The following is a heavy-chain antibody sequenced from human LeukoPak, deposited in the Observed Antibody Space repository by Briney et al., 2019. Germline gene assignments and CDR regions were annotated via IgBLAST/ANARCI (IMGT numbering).Heavy chain of an antibody. CDR3: ARQTRSGYYLYFDY. V-gene: IGHV3-72*01. D-gene: IGHD3-22*01. J-gene: IGHJ4*02. CDR2: TRNKANSYTT. CDR1: GFTFSDHY. Sequence: GGSLRLSCAASGFTFSDHYMDWVRQAPGKGLEWVGRTRNKANSYTTEYAASVKGRFTISRDDSKNSLYLQMNSLKTEDTAVYYCARQTRSGYYLYFDYWGQGTLVTVSS.